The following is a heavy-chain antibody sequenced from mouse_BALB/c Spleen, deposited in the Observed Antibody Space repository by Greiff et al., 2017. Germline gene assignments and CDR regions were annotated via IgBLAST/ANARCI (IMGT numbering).Heavy chain of an antibody. V-gene: IGHV1S81*02. CDR3: ASGEYYGSSYDPYFDV. CDR1: GYTFTSYW. J-gene: IGHJ1*01. D-gene: IGHD1-1*01. Sequence: VQLQQSGAELVKPGASVKLSCKASGYTFTSYWMHWVKQRPGQGLEWIGEINPSNGRTNYNEKFKSKATLTVDKSSSTAYMQLSSLSSEDSAVYCCASGEYYGSSYDPYFDVWGAGTTVTVSS. CDR2: INPSNGRT.